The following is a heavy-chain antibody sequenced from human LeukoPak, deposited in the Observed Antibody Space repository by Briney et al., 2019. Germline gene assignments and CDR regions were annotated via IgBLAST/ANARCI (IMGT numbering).Heavy chain of an antibody. CDR1: GFSFSGHW. CDR3: ARGSNSIWSGLDF. Sequence: PGGSLRLSCIASGFSFSGHWMHWARQLPGKGLVWVSRISPTGSTTRYADSVKGRFTVSRDNAKNTLYLQVNNLRAEDTAVYYCARGSNSIWSGLDFWGQGTLLTVSS. J-gene: IGHJ4*02. V-gene: IGHV3-74*01. D-gene: IGHD6-6*01. CDR2: ISPTGSTT.